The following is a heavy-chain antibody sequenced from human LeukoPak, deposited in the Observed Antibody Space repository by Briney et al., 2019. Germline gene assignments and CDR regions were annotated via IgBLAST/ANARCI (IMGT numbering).Heavy chain of an antibody. CDR1: GDSISSGRNY. D-gene: IGHD4-11*01. V-gene: IGHV4-39*01. Sequence: SETLSLICSVSGDSISSGRNYWGWIRQPPGKGLEWIGSIYYSGSTYYNPSLKSRVTISVDTSKNQFSLKLSSVTAADTAVYYCARLQDSNYTLDYWGQGTLVTVSS. CDR2: IYYSGST. J-gene: IGHJ4*02. CDR3: ARLQDSNYTLDY.